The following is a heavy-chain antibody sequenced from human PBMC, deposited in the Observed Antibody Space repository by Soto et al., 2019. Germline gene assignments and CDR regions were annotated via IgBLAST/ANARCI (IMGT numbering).Heavy chain of an antibody. CDR3: ARADFHRYSSSWYSYYYYSMDV. CDR2: TYYRSKWYN. Sequence: SQTLSLTCAISGDSVSSNSAAWNWIRQSPSRGLEWLGRTYYRSKWYNDYAVSVKSRITINPDTSKNQFSLQLNSVTPEDTAVYYCARADFHRYSSSWYSYYYYSMDVWGQGTTVTVSS. J-gene: IGHJ6*02. D-gene: IGHD6-13*01. CDR1: GDSVSSNSAA. V-gene: IGHV6-1*01.